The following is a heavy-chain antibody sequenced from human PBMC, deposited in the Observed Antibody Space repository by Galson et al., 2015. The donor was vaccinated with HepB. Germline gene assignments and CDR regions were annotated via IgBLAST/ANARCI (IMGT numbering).Heavy chain of an antibody. D-gene: IGHD5-12*01. CDR2: IYYSGST. CDR3: ARDRLTLGD. Sequence: SETLSLTCTVSGGSISSSYWSWIRQPPGKGLEWIGYIYYSGSTNYNPSLKSRVTISVDTSKNQFSLKLSSVTAADTAVYYCARDRLTLGDWGQGTLVTVSS. CDR1: GGSISSSY. V-gene: IGHV4-59*01. J-gene: IGHJ4*02.